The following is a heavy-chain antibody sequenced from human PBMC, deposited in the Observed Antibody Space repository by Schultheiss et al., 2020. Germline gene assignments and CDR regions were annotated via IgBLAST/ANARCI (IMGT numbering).Heavy chain of an antibody. Sequence: SETLSLTCAVYGGSFSGYYWSWIRQHPGKGLEWIGYIYYSGSTYYNPSLKSRVTISVDTSKNQFSLKLSSVTAADTAVYYCAREISSSWYALGYWGQGTLVTVSS. V-gene: IGHV4-31*11. CDR1: GGSFSGYY. J-gene: IGHJ4*02. D-gene: IGHD6-13*01. CDR2: IYYSGST. CDR3: AREISSSWYALGY.